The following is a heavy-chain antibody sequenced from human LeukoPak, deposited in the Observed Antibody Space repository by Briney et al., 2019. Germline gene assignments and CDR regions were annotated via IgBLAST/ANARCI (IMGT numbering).Heavy chain of an antibody. CDR2: INPNSGGT. V-gene: IGHV1-2*02. CDR3: ATNFYSNSWSLTD. Sequence: ASVKVSCKASGYTFTGYYMHWVRQAPGQGLEWMGWINPNSGGTNYAQKFQGRVTMTRDTSINTAYMELNRLTSDDTAVYYCATNFYSNSWSLTDWGQGTLVTVSS. D-gene: IGHD6-13*01. CDR1: GYTFTGYY. J-gene: IGHJ4*02.